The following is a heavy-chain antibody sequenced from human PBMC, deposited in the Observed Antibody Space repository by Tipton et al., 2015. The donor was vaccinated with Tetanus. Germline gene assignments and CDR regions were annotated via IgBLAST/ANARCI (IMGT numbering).Heavy chain of an antibody. J-gene: IGHJ5*02. CDR2: INPSGGST. CDR1: GYTFTSYY. CDR3: ARVFIAVAGHNWFGP. Sequence: QSGPEVKKPGASVKVSCKASGYTFTSYYMHWVRQAPGQGLEWMGIINPSGGSTSYAQKFQGRVTMTRDTSTSTVYMELSSLRSEDTAVYYCARVFIAVAGHNWFGPWGQGTLVTVSS. V-gene: IGHV1-46*01. D-gene: IGHD6-19*01.